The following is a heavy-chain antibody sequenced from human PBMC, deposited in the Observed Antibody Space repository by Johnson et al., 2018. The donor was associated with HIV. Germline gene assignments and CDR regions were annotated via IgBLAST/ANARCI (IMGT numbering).Heavy chain of an antibody. Sequence: VQLVESGGGLKQPGGSLRLSCAASGFTFSSYDMHWVRQATGKGLEWVSTIGTAGDTYYPGSVKGRFTVSRDNAKNSLYLQMNSLRAEDTALYYCARDTYSSDACDIWGQGTMVTVSS. CDR3: ARDTYSSDACDI. J-gene: IGHJ3*02. CDR2: IGTAGDT. V-gene: IGHV3-13*01. CDR1: GFTFSSYD. D-gene: IGHD4-11*01.